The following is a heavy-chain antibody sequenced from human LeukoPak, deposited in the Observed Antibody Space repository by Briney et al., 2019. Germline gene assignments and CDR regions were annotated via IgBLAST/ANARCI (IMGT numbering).Heavy chain of an antibody. CDR1: GFTFNNYS. V-gene: IGHV3-48*01. D-gene: IGHD3-10*01. Sequence: GGSLRLSCAASGFTFNNYSMNWVRQAPGKGLEWVSYISSASNTIYYADSVKGRFTISRDNAKNSLYLQMNSLRAEDTAMYYCARDGWFGDYNWFDPWGQGTLVTVSS. CDR2: ISSASNTI. J-gene: IGHJ5*02. CDR3: ARDGWFGDYNWFDP.